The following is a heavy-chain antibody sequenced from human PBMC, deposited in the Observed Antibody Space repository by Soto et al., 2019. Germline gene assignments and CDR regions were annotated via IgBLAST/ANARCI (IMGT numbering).Heavy chain of an antibody. CDR1: GYSFTSYW. CDR3: ARWAPGGSGSYVYLDY. D-gene: IGHD1-26*01. V-gene: IGHV5-51*01. Sequence: GESLKISCKGSGYSFTSYWIGWVRQMPVKGLEWMGIIYPGDSDTRYSPSFQGQVTISADKSISTAYVEWSSLKASDTAMYYCARWAPGGSGSYVYLDYWGQGTLVTVSS. J-gene: IGHJ4*02. CDR2: IYPGDSDT.